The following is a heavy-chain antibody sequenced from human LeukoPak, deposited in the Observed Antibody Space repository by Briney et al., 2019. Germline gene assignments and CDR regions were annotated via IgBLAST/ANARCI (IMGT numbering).Heavy chain of an antibody. Sequence: GGSLRLSCAASGFTFSSYAMSWVRQAPGKGLEWVSAISGSGGSTYYADSVKGRFTISRDNSKNTLYLQMNSLRAEDTAVYYCARDHYDFWSGMDVWGQGTTVTVSS. V-gene: IGHV3-23*01. D-gene: IGHD3-3*01. CDR1: GFTFSSYA. J-gene: IGHJ6*02. CDR2: ISGSGGST. CDR3: ARDHYDFWSGMDV.